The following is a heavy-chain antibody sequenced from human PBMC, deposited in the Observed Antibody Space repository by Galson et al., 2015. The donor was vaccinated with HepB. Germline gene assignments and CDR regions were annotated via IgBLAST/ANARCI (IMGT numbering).Heavy chain of an antibody. CDR3: AREGSGWYYYDY. CDR1: GYTFTGYY. J-gene: IGHJ4*02. CDR2: INPNSGGT. V-gene: IGHV1-2*02. D-gene: IGHD6-19*01. Sequence: SVKVSCKASGYTFTGYYMHWVRQAPGQGLEWMGWINPNSGGTNYAQKFQGRVAMTRDTSISTAYMELSRLRSDDTAVYYCAREGSGWYYYDYWGQGTLVTVSS.